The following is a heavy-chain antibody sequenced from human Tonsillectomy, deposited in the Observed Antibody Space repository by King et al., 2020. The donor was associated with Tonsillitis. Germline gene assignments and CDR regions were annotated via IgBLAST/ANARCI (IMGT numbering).Heavy chain of an antibody. CDR1: GFTLSRYA. D-gene: IGHD3-3*01. V-gene: IGHV3-30*04. J-gene: IGHJ4*02. CDR2: VAYDGRRK. CDR3: ASPVDDFWSGYCGAYFDY. Sequence: VQLVESGGGVVQPGRSLRLSCAASGFTLSRYAMHWVRQAPGKGLEWVAVVAYDGRRKYYADSVKGRFTISRDNSKNTLYRQMNSLRTEDTAVYYCASPVDDFWSGYCGAYFDYWGQGTLVTVSS.